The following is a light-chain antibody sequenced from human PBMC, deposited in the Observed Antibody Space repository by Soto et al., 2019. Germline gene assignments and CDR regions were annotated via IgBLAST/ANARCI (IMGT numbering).Light chain of an antibody. CDR1: QSISTF. Sequence: DIQMTQSPSSLSASVGDIVTINCRASQSISTFLNWYQQKPGQAPKVLISAASTLQSGVPSRFSGRGSGTDFTLTISSLQPEDFATYYCQQSDSTPYTFGQGTTLETK. J-gene: IGKJ2*01. CDR2: AAS. V-gene: IGKV1-39*01. CDR3: QQSDSTPYT.